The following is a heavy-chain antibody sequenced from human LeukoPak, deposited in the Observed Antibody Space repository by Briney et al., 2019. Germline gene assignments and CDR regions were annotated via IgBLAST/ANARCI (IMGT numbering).Heavy chain of an antibody. Sequence: GGSLRLSCAASGFTFSSYSMNWVRQAPGKGLEWVSAISGSGGSTYYADSVKGRFTISRDNSKNTLYLQMNSLRAEDTAVYYCANSFSSSSSGYWGQGTLVTVSS. V-gene: IGHV3-23*01. J-gene: IGHJ4*02. CDR1: GFTFSSYS. CDR3: ANSFSSSSSGY. CDR2: ISGSGGST. D-gene: IGHD6-6*01.